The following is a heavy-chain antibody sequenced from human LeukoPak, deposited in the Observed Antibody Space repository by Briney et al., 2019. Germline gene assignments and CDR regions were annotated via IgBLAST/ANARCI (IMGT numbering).Heavy chain of an antibody. J-gene: IGHJ6*03. CDR1: GYTFTGYY. CDR3: ARGGSPIFYYYIDV. Sequence: ASVKVSCKASGYTFTGYYMHWVRQAPGQGLEWMGWINPNSGGTNYAQKFQGRVIMTRDTSITTAYMELSRLRSDDTAIYYCARGGSPIFYYYIDVWGKGTTVTISS. D-gene: IGHD2-2*01. CDR2: INPNSGGT. V-gene: IGHV1-2*02.